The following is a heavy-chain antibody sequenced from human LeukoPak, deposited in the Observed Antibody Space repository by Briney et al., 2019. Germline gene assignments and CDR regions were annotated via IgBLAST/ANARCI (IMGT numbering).Heavy chain of an antibody. CDR3: ARTTVKGTYYYYMDV. CDR1: GGTFSSYA. D-gene: IGHD4-11*01. J-gene: IGHJ6*03. Sequence: GASVKVSCKASGGTFSSYAISWVRQAPGQGLEWMGGIIPIFGTANYAQKFQGRVTITTDESTSTAYMELSSLRSEDTAVYYCARTTVKGTYYYYMDVWGKGTTVTVPS. V-gene: IGHV1-69*05. CDR2: IIPIFGTA.